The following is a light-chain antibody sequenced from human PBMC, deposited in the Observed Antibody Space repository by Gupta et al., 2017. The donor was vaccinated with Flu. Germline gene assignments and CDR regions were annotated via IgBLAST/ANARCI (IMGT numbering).Light chain of an antibody. J-gene: IGLJ1*01. Sequence: SALTQPPSVSGSPGQSVTISCTGTSSDIGSYNRVSWYHQPPGTAPKLMIYEVSNRPSGVPSRFSGSKAGNTASLTISGLQAEDEADYYGSSYTSSSTYVFGTGTKVTVL. V-gene: IGLV2-18*02. CDR3: SSYTSSSTYV. CDR1: SSDIGSYNR. CDR2: EVS.